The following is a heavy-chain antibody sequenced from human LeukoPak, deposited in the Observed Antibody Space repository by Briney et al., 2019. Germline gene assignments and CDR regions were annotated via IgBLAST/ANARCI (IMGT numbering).Heavy chain of an antibody. D-gene: IGHD3-16*01. CDR2: ISASGSTK. J-gene: IGHJ6*04. CDR3: AKSTRAVMAMMDV. CDR1: GFTFSSFE. V-gene: IGHV3-48*03. Sequence: PGGSLRLSCTTSGFTFSSFEMNWVRQAPGKGLEWVSYISASGSTKYYADSVKGRFTISRDNAKNSLFLQMNSLRAEDTAVYFCAKSTRAVMAMMDVWGKGTTVTVSS.